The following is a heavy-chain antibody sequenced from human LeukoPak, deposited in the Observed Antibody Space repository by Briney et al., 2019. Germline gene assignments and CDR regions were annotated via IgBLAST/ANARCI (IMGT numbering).Heavy chain of an antibody. J-gene: IGHJ4*02. Sequence: PSETLSLTCSVSGDSISSYYWSWIRQPPGKGLEWIGQIYNRGSTNYNPSLKSRVTISVDTSKNQFSLKLNSVTTADTAIYYCARVGGRDDYWGQGTLVTVSS. D-gene: IGHD3-16*01. CDR1: GDSISSYY. V-gene: IGHV4-59*01. CDR2: IYNRGST. CDR3: ARVGGRDDY.